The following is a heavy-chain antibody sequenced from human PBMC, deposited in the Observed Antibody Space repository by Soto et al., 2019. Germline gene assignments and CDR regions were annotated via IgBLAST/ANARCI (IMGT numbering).Heavy chain of an antibody. CDR2: VYHSGSI. CDR1: AGSISSSNW. D-gene: IGHD2-15*01. Sequence: QVRLQESGPGLVKPSGTLSLTCVVAAGSISSSNWWTWVRQSPGKGLEWIGEVYHSGSINYSPSLPSRLTISIDQSKNQCSRKLNSVTAAGTALHSGARDVNPMTTETPSWLDPWGQGTLVTVSS. J-gene: IGHJ5*02. V-gene: IGHV4-4*02. CDR3: ARDVNPMTTETPSWLDP.